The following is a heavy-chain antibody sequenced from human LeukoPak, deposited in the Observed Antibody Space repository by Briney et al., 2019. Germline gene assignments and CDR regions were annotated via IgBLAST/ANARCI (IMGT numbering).Heavy chain of an antibody. CDR1: GFTFRSYA. CDR2: ISGSGGTT. CDR3: AIVERSTNY. J-gene: IGHJ4*02. Sequence: GGSLRLSCAASGFTFRSYAMSWVRQAPGKGLEWVSAISGSGGTTYYADSVKGRFTISRDNSKNTLHLQMNSLRAEDTAIYYCAIVERSTNYWGQGTLVTVSS. D-gene: IGHD2/OR15-2a*01. V-gene: IGHV3-23*01.